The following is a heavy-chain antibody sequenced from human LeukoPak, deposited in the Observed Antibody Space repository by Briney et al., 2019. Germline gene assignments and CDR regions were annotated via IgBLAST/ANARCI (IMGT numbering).Heavy chain of an antibody. V-gene: IGHV4-4*07. J-gene: IGHJ4*02. Sequence: SETLSLTRTVSGGSISNFWDWIRQPAGKGLEWIGRIYSSGDTNYNPSLKSRVTMSVDTSKNQFSLRLSSLTAADTAVYFCARDVGSGGGTFPTYHFDFWGPGTLVTVSS. CDR3: ARDVGSGGGTFPTYHFDF. D-gene: IGHD3-10*01. CDR2: IYSSGDT. CDR1: GGSISNF.